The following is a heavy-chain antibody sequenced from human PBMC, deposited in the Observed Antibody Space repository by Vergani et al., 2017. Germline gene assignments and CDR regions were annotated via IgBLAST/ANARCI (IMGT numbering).Heavy chain of an antibody. V-gene: IGHV7-4-1*02. D-gene: IGHD6-13*01. CDR2: INTNTGNP. CDR3: AKLGRLQLAPVYSYGMDV. Sequence: QVQLVQSGSELKKPGASVKVSCKASGYTFTSYAMKWVRQAPGQGLEWMRWINTNTGNPTYAQGFTGRFVFSLDTSVSTAYLQISSLKAEDTAVYYCAKLGRLQLAPVYSYGMDVWDQGTTVTVSS. J-gene: IGHJ6*02. CDR1: GYTFTSYA.